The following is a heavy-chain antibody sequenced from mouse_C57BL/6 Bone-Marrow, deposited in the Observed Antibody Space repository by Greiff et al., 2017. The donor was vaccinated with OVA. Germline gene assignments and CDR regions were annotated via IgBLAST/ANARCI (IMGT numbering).Heavy chain of an antibody. V-gene: IGHV1-19*01. J-gene: IGHJ2*01. CDR1: GYTFTDYY. D-gene: IGHD1-1*01. CDR2: INPYNGGT. Sequence: EVQLQQSGPVLVKPGASVKMSCKASGYTFTDYYMNWVKQSHGKSLEWIGVINPYNGGTSYNQKFKGKATLTVDKSSSTAYMELNSLTSEDSAVYFCARKEFITTVVADYWGQGTTLTVSS. CDR3: ARKEFITTVVADY.